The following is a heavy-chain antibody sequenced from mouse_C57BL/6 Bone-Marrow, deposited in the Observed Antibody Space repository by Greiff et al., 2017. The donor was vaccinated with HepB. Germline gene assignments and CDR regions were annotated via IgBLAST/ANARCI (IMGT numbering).Heavy chain of an antibody. D-gene: IGHD1-1*01. J-gene: IGHJ3*01. CDR2: IHPSDSDT. CDR1: GYTFTSYW. V-gene: IGHV1-74*01. Sequence: QVQLQQPGAELVKPGASVKVSCKASGYTFTSYWMHWVKQRPGQGLEWIGRIHPSDSDTNYNQKFKGKATLTVDTSSSTAYMELHSLTSEDSAVYFCARRGELTWFAYWGQGTLVTVSA. CDR3: ARRGELTWFAY.